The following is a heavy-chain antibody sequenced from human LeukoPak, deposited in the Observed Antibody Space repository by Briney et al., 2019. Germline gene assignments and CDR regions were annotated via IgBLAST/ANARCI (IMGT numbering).Heavy chain of an antibody. Sequence: GGSLTLSCAASGFIFDDYDMSWVRQAPGKGLEWVSGINWNGGNTGYADSVKGRFTISRDNAKNSLYLQMNSLRAEDTALYYCARAYSGYENYYYYYYMDVWGKGTTVTVSS. CDR2: INWNGGNT. V-gene: IGHV3-20*04. J-gene: IGHJ6*03. CDR3: ARAYSGYENYYYYYYMDV. D-gene: IGHD5-12*01. CDR1: GFIFDDYD.